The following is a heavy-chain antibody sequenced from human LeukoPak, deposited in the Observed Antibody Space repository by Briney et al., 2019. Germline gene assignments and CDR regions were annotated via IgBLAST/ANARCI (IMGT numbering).Heavy chain of an antibody. D-gene: IGHD3-3*01. CDR1: GFTFSNYW. V-gene: IGHV3-74*01. CDR3: ARDFGAPAP. CDR2: INGDGSRT. Sequence: GGSLRLSCAASGFTFSNYWMHWVRQAPGKGLVWVSRINGDGSRTNYADSVKGRFTISRDNTKNTLYLQMSILRVEDTALYYCARDFGAPAPWGQGTLVTVSS. J-gene: IGHJ5*02.